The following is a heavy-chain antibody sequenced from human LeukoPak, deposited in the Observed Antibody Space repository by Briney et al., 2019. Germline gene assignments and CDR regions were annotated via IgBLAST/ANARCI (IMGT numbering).Heavy chain of an antibody. J-gene: IGHJ1*01. V-gene: IGHV3-21*01. Sequence: PGGSLRLSCGASGFTFSSYSMNWVRQAPGKGLEWVSSLSINSRYIYYADSVRGRFTISRDDAKNSLYLQMNSLRAEDTAVYYCVRDLTTSSTAYLQHWGQGSLVTVSS. CDR2: LSINSRYI. D-gene: IGHD6-6*01. CDR3: VRDLTTSSTAYLQH. CDR1: GFTFSSYS.